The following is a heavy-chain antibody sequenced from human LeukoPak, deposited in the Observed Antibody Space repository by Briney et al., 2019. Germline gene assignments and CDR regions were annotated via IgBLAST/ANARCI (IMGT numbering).Heavy chain of an antibody. CDR3: ASWGDYGGTFDY. V-gene: IGHV4-59*08. J-gene: IGHJ4*02. D-gene: IGHD4-23*01. CDR1: GGSISSYC. CDR2: IYYSGST. Sequence: PSETLSLTCTVSGGSISSYCWSWIRQPPGKGLEWIGYIYYSGSTNYNPSLKSRVTISVDTSKNQFSLKLSSVTAADTAVYYCASWGDYGGTFDYWGQGTLVTVSS.